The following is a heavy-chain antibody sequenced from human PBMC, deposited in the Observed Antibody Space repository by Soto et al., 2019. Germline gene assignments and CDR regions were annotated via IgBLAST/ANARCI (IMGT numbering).Heavy chain of an antibody. CDR2: ISSSSSYI. D-gene: IGHD3-22*01. CDR3: ARDKGDYYDSSGYNKWLDP. CDR1: GFTFSSYS. Sequence: PGGSLRLSCAASGFTFSSYSMNWVRHAPGKGLEWVSSISSSSSYIYYADSVKGRVTISRENAKNSLYLQMNSLRAEDTAVYYCARDKGDYYDSSGYNKWLDPWGPGTMVIVSS. V-gene: IGHV3-21*01. J-gene: IGHJ5*02.